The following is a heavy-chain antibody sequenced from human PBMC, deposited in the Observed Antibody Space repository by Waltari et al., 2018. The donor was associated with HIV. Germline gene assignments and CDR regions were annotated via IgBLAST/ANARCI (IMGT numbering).Heavy chain of an antibody. J-gene: IGHJ4*02. CDR2: ISYDGSNK. CDR1: GFTFTNYG. CDR3: AKESDYGDFSVDY. D-gene: IGHD4-17*01. V-gene: IGHV3-30*18. Sequence: QLAESGGGVVQPGRSLRLSCAGSGFTFTNYGLHWVRQAPGKGLEWVAAISYDGSNKKYVDSVKGRFTISRDNSKNTLYLQMNSLRAEDTATYYCAKESDYGDFSVDYWGQGTLVTVSS.